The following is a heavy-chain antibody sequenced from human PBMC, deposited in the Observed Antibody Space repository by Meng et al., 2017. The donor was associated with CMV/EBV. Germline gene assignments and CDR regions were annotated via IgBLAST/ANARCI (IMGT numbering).Heavy chain of an antibody. V-gene: IGHV4-34*01. D-gene: IGHD3-3*01. CDR2: INHSGST. Sequence: SETLSLTCAVYGGSFSGYYWSWIRQPPGKGLEWIGEINHSGSTNYNPSLKSRVTISVDTSKNQFSLKLSSVTAADTAVYYCARGESYYDFWSGSSNWFDPWGQGTTVTVSS. J-gene: IGHJ5*01. CDR3: ARGESYYDFWSGSSNWFDP. CDR1: GGSFSGYY.